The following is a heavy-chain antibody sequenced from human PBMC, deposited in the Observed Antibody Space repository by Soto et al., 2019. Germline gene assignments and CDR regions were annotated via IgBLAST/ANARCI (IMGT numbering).Heavy chain of an antibody. CDR3: ARGGIGYCSGATCFYTAFDV. Sequence: EVQLVESGGGLVQPGGSLRLSCAASGFTFSTYWMSWVRQAPGKGLEWLANIKEDGREKYYVDSLKGRFTISRDNAKNSLCVQMSSLRVEDTAVYYCARGGIGYCSGATCFYTAFDVWGQGSMVTVSS. D-gene: IGHD2-15*01. CDR2: IKEDGREK. J-gene: IGHJ3*01. CDR1: GFTFSTYW. V-gene: IGHV3-7*01.